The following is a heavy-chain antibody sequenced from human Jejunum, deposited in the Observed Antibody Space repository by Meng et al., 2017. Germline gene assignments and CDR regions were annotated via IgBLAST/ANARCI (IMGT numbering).Heavy chain of an antibody. CDR3: VRGRDPMVVGELDP. V-gene: IGHV4-34*01. J-gene: IGHJ5*02. Sequence: QVHLRQWGAVLLKPSETPSLTCGVYGGSFNGYFWNWIRQPPGKGLEWIGEINQNGRTNYNPSLESRVTISMDKSKKEFSLRLASVTAADTALYYCVRGRDPMVVGELDPWGQGTLVTVSS. CDR1: GGSFNGYF. D-gene: IGHD2-15*01. CDR2: INQNGRT.